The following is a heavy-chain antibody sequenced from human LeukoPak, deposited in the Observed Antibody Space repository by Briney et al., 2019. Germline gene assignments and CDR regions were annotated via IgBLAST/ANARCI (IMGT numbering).Heavy chain of an antibody. Sequence: ASVKVFCKASGYTFTSYGISWVRQAPGQGFEWMGWISAYNGNTNYAQKFQGRVTMTTDTSTSTAYMELRSLRSDDTAVYYCARENPYYDNYYMDVWGKGITVTVSS. V-gene: IGHV1-18*01. CDR3: ARENPYYDNYYMDV. CDR1: GYTFTSYG. J-gene: IGHJ6*03. CDR2: ISAYNGNT.